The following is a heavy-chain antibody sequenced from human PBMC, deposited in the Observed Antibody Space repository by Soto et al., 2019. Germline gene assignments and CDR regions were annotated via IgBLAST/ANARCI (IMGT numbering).Heavy chain of an antibody. CDR2: ISGSSSST. CDR1: GFTFSSYA. CDR3: ARVYGDYDYYYMDV. V-gene: IGHV3-23*01. J-gene: IGHJ6*03. D-gene: IGHD4-17*01. Sequence: PGGSLRLSCAASGFTFSSYAMSWVRQAPGKGLEWVSAISGSSSSTYYADSVKGRFTISRDNAKNSLYLQMNSLRAEDTAVYYCARVYGDYDYYYMDVWGKGTTVTVSS.